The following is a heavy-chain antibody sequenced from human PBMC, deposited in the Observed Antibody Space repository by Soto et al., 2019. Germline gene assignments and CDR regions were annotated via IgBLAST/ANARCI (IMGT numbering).Heavy chain of an antibody. J-gene: IGHJ4*02. D-gene: IGHD6-6*01. Sequence: PGGSLRLCCAASGFTFSSYSMNWVRQAPGKGLEWVSYISSSSSTIYYADSVKGRFTISRDNAKNSLYLQMNSLRAEDTAVYYCARDLTQTYSSSHTQRPGYWGQGTLVTVSS. CDR3: ARDLTQTYSSSHTQRPGY. CDR2: ISSSSSTI. CDR1: GFTFSSYS. V-gene: IGHV3-48*01.